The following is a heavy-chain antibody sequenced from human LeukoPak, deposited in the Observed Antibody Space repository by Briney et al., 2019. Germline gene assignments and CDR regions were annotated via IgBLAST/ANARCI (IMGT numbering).Heavy chain of an antibody. J-gene: IGHJ4*02. CDR3: ARANWGHPMYYFDY. D-gene: IGHD7-27*01. V-gene: IGHV3-66*01. CDR2: IYSGGST. Sequence: GGSLRLSCAASGFTVSSNYMSWGRQAPGKGLEWVSIIYSGGSTYYADSVKGRFTISRDNSKNTLYLQMNSLRAEDTAVYYCARANWGHPMYYFDYWGQGTLVTVSS. CDR1: GFTVSSNY.